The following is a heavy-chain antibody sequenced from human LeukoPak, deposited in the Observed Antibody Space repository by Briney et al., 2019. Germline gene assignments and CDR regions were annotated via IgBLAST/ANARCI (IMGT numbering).Heavy chain of an antibody. CDR3: ARRPRIAVAVANAFDI. CDR2: IYYSGST. CDR1: GGSISSSSYY. D-gene: IGHD6-19*01. V-gene: IGHV4-39*07. J-gene: IGHJ3*02. Sequence: PSETLSLTCTVSGGSISSSSYYWGWIRQPPGKGLEWIGSIYYSGSTYYNPSLKSRVAISVDTSKNQFSLKLSSVTAADTAVYYCARRPRIAVAVANAFDIWGQGTMVTVSS.